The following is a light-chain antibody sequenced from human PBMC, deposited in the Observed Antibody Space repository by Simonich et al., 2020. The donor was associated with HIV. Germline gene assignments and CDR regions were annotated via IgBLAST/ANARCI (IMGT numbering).Light chain of an antibody. CDR2: LNSYGSH. CDR1: SGHSSYA. CDR3: QTWGTGIHV. V-gene: IGLV4-69*01. Sequence: QLVLTQSPSASASLGASVKLTCTLSSGHSSYAIAWHQQQPEKGPRYLMKLNSYGSHSKGGGIPERFAGSSSGAERYLTIASLQAEDEADYYCQTWGTGIHVFGGGTKLTVL. J-gene: IGLJ3*02.